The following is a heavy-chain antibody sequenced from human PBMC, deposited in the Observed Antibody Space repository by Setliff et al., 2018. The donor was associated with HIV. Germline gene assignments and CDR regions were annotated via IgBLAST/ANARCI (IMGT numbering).Heavy chain of an antibody. J-gene: IGHJ3*02. D-gene: IGHD3-3*01. CDR2: ISPYNGNT. Sequence: ASVKVSCKASGYTFSTYSISWVRQAPGQGLEWLGWISPYNGNTKYAEKFQGRVTMTTDTSTSTAYMDLRSLRSDDTAVYFCVREGGAIFGVVIEGPAFDICGQGTMVTVSS. V-gene: IGHV1-18*01. CDR3: VREGGAIFGVVIEGPAFDI. CDR1: GYTFSTYS.